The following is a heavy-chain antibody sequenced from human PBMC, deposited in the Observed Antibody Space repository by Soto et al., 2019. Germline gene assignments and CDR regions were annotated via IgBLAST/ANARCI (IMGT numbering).Heavy chain of an antibody. CDR2: IYYSGST. D-gene: IGHD5-18*01. Sequence: SETLSLTCTVSGGSISSSSYYWGWIRQPPGKGLEWIGSIYYSGSTYYNPSLKSRVTISVDTSKNQFSLKLSSVTAADTAVYYCARQGYSYGTYYYYYGIDVWGQGTTVTVSS. V-gene: IGHV4-39*01. CDR1: GGSISSSSYY. CDR3: ARQGYSYGTYYYYYGIDV. J-gene: IGHJ6*02.